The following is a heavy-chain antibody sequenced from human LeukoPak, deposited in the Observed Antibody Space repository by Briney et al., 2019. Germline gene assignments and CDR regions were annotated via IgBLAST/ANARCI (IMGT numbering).Heavy chain of an antibody. Sequence: GGSLRLSCAASGSTFSGHWLTWVRQAPGRGLEWVASIKEDGREAHYVDSVKGRFTISRDNTKNSLYLQMNSLRAEDTAVYYCARDLLGYCSGGSCYPDAFDIWGQGTMVTVSS. CDR3: ARDLLGYCSGGSCYPDAFDI. CDR1: GSTFSGHW. D-gene: IGHD2-15*01. V-gene: IGHV3-7*01. CDR2: IKEDGREA. J-gene: IGHJ3*02.